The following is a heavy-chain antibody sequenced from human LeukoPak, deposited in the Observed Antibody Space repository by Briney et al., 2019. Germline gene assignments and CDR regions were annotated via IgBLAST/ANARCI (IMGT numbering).Heavy chain of an antibody. CDR1: GFTFSSYS. Sequence: GGSLRLSCAASGFTFSSYSMNWVRQAPGKGLERVSSISSSSSYIYYADSVKGRFTISRDNAKNSLYLQMNSLRAEDTAVYYCARDVGYCSGGSCYTYYFDYWGQGTLVTVSS. D-gene: IGHD2-15*01. J-gene: IGHJ4*02. CDR3: ARDVGYCSGGSCYTYYFDY. V-gene: IGHV3-21*01. CDR2: ISSSSSYI.